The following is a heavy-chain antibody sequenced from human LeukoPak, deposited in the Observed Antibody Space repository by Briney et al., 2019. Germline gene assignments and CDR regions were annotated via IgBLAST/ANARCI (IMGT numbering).Heavy chain of an antibody. J-gene: IGHJ4*02. D-gene: IGHD4-11*01. CDR1: GFTFSRYG. CDR3: ARVGHGDDYLAIDY. CDR2: IRRGGSVK. Sequence: GGSLRLSCAASGFTFSRYGMSWVRQAPGKGLKWVTNIRRGGSVKYYAASVKGRFTISRDSDTNTLQLQLNSRRADDTAVYYYARVGHGDDYLAIDYWGQGTLVTVSS. V-gene: IGHV3-7*01.